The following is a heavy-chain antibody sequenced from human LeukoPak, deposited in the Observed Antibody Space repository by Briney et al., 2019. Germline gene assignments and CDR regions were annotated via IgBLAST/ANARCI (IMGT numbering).Heavy chain of an antibody. CDR2: ISYDGSNK. Sequence: GGSLRLSCAASGFTFSGYAMHWVRQAPGKGLEWVAVISYDGSNKYYADSVKGRFTISRDNSKNTLYLQMNSLRAEDTAVYFCAKTELVMNYYYYVDVWGKGTTVTVSS. CDR1: GFTFSGYA. D-gene: IGHD1-26*01. CDR3: AKTELVMNYYYYVDV. V-gene: IGHV3-30-3*02. J-gene: IGHJ6*03.